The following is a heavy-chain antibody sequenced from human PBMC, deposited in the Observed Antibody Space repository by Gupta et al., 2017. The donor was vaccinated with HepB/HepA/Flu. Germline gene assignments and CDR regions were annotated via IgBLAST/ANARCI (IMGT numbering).Heavy chain of an antibody. Sequence: EVQLLESGRGLVQPGESLRLSCAASGFTCWNYAMPWVRHAPGKGLEWVSTISDRDRGTKTYYADSVKGRLTITRDDSKNTLYLHRSSLRVEDTAIYFCAKPDEWGTGTHDCCVASWGQGTLVTVSS. V-gene: IGHV3-23*01. CDR1: GFTCWNYA. J-gene: IGHJ4*02. CDR3: AKPDEWGTGTHDCCVAS. CDR2: ISDRDRGTKT. D-gene: IGHD1-14*01.